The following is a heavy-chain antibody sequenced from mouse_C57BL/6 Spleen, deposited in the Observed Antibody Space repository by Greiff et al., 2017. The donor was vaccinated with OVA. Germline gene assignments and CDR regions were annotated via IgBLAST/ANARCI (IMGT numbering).Heavy chain of an antibody. D-gene: IGHD2-4*01. CDR2: IHPNSGST. Sequence: QVHVKQSGAELVKPGASVKLSCKASGYTFTSYWMHWVKQRPGQGLEWIGMIHPNSGSTNYNEKFKSKATLTVDKSSSTAYMQLSSLTSEDSAVYYCARNGEDYEWFAYWGQGTLVTVSA. J-gene: IGHJ3*01. V-gene: IGHV1-64*01. CDR1: GYTFTSYW. CDR3: ARNGEDYEWFAY.